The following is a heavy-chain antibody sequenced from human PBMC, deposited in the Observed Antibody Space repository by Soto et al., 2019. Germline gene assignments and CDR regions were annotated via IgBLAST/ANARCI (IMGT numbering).Heavy chain of an antibody. CDR3: AADPIVGATNY. V-gene: IGHV3-30*04. CDR2: ITRDGYNK. CDR1: GFIFKNYA. Sequence: LRLSCAVSGFIFKNYALNWVRQAPGKGLEWVASITRDGYNKYYADSVKGRFTISRDNSKNTLSLQMTALRVEDTAVYYCAADPIVGATNYWGQGTLVTVSS. D-gene: IGHD1-26*01. J-gene: IGHJ4*02.